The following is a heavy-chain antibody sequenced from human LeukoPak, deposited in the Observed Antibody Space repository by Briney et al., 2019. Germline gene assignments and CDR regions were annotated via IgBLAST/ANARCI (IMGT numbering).Heavy chain of an antibody. Sequence: GVPLTLSCAASGFTFREYYMIWIRHAPGKGGEWVSYITRSGSTIYYADSVKGRFTISRDNAKNSLYLQMNSLRAEDTAVYYCARDTEDYVWGSYRPGAFDIWGQGTMVTVSS. CDR3: ARDTEDYVWGSYRPGAFDI. V-gene: IGHV3-11*01. CDR2: ITRSGSTI. CDR1: GFTFREYY. J-gene: IGHJ3*02. D-gene: IGHD3-16*02.